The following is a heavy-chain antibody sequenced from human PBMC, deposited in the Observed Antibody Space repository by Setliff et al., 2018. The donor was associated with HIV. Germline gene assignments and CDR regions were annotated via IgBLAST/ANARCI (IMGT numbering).Heavy chain of an antibody. V-gene: IGHV4-4*09. CDR3: ARAPLSGGSFGWFDP. J-gene: IGHJ5*02. CDR2: IYTGGSP. CDR1: GGSISSYY. Sequence: PSETLSLTCTVSGGSISSYYWTWIRQPPGKGLEWFGYIYTGGSPNYNPSLKSRVTISVDTSKNQFSLKLSSVTAADTAVYYCARAPLSGGSFGWFDPWGQGTLVTVSS. D-gene: IGHD2-15*01.